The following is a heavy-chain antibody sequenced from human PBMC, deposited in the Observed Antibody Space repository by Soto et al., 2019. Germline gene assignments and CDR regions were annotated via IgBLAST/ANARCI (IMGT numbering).Heavy chain of an antibody. D-gene: IGHD2-2*02. CDR3: ARYRVVEVPAAIGHWFDP. CDR1: GGSISRSNW. CDR2: IYHSGST. J-gene: IGHJ5*02. Sequence: QVQLQASGPGLVKPSGTLSLTCAVSGGSISRSNWWGWVRQLPGKGLEGIGEIYHSGSTNYNPSLKCRATISVDKSKNQSSLKLSSVTAADTAVYYCARYRVVEVPAAIGHWFDPWGQGTLVTVSS. V-gene: IGHV4-4*02.